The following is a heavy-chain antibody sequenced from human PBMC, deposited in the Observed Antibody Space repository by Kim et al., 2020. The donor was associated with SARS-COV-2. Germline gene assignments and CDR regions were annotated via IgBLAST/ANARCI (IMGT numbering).Heavy chain of an antibody. CDR3: AHSQWLFPYFDY. J-gene: IGHJ4*02. V-gene: IGHV2-5*01. D-gene: IGHD3-22*01. Sequence: RYSPSLKSRLTITKDTSKNQVVLTMTNMDPVDTATYYCAHSQWLFPYFDYWGQGTLVTVSS.